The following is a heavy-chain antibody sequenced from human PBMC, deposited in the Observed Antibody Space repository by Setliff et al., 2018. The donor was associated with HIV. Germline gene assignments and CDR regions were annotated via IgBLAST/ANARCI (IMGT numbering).Heavy chain of an antibody. CDR3: ASGVGYCACDCYSTYYYDYMDV. Sequence: SVKVSCKASGGTFSSYTISWVRQAPGQGLEWMGGIVPIFGTTKSAQKFQGRVTITADESTSTAYMELNGLRSEDTAVYYCASGVGYCACDCYSTYYYDYMDVWGKGTTVTVSS. J-gene: IGHJ6*03. CDR1: GGTFSSYT. D-gene: IGHD2-21*02. V-gene: IGHV1-69*13. CDR2: IVPIFGTT.